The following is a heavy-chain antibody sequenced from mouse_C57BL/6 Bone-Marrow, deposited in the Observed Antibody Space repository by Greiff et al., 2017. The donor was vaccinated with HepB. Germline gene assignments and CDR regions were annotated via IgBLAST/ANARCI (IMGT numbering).Heavy chain of an antibody. V-gene: IGHV5-6*01. CDR2: ISSGGSYT. CDR1: GFTFSSYG. J-gene: IGHJ4*01. D-gene: IGHD1-1*01. CDR3: ARHRTTVPYAMDY. Sequence: EVKLMESGGDLVKPGGSLKLSCAASGFTFSSYGMSWVRQTPDKRLEWVATISSGGSYTYYPDSVKGRFTISRDNAKNTLYLQMSSLKSEDTAMYYCARHRTTVPYAMDYRGQGTSVTVSS.